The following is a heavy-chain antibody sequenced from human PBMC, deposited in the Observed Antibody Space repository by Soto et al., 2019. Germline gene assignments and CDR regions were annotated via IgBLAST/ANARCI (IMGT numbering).Heavy chain of an antibody. V-gene: IGHV3-30-3*01. J-gene: IGHJ6*02. CDR2: ISYDGSNK. D-gene: IGHD3-3*01. CDR1: GFTFSSYA. CDR3: ARDKGRLFEWFVRGGRDV. Sequence: QVQLVESGGGVVQPGRSLRLSCAASGFTFSSYAMHWVRQAPGKGLEWVAVISYDGSNKYYADSVKGRFTISRDNSKNPLYLQINSLRADDTAVYYCARDKGRLFEWFVRGGRDVWGQGPTVTVCS.